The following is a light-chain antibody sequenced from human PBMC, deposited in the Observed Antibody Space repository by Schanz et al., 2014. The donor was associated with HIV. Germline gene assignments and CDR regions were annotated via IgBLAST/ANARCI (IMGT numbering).Light chain of an antibody. Sequence: EIVLTQSPATLSLSPGERATLSCRASQSVSSNFLAWYQQKPNQAPRLLIFGASNRAIGIPDRFSGSESGTDFTLIFSRLEPEDFAVYYCHHYGGSFGPGTTVDYK. CDR2: GAS. CDR3: HHYGGS. J-gene: IGKJ3*01. CDR1: QSVSSNF. V-gene: IGKV3-20*01.